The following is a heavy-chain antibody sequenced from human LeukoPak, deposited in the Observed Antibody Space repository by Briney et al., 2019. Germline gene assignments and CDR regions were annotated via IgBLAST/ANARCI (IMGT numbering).Heavy chain of an antibody. V-gene: IGHV4-38-2*01. CDR1: GYSISSGYY. Sequence: SETLSLTCAVSGYSISSGYYWGWIRQPPGKGLEWIGSIYHSGSTYYNPSLKSRVTISVDTSKNQFSLKLSSVTAADTAVYYCARAPYGELLFGWFDPWGQGTLVTVPS. CDR2: IYHSGST. J-gene: IGHJ5*02. CDR3: ARAPYGELLFGWFDP. D-gene: IGHD3-10*01.